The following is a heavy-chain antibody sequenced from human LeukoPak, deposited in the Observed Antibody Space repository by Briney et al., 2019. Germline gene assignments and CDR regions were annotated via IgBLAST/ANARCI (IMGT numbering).Heavy chain of an antibody. Sequence: GRSLRLSCAASGFTFSSYSMNWVRQAPGQGLEWGSYISSSSSTIYYADSVKGRFTISRDNAKNSLYLQMNSLRDEDTAVYYCARNLVGPKMVDYWGQGTLVTVSS. CDR1: GFTFSSYS. J-gene: IGHJ4*02. V-gene: IGHV3-48*02. CDR3: ARNLVGPKMVDY. CDR2: ISSSSSTI. D-gene: IGHD1-26*01.